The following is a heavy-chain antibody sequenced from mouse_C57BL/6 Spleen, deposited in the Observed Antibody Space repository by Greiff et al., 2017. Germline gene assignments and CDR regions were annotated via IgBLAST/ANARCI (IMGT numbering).Heavy chain of an antibody. CDR1: GYTFTSYW. J-gene: IGHJ2*01. CDR2: IDPSDSYT. V-gene: IGHV1-50*01. CDR3: ARGTQLTGDY. Sequence: QVQLKQPGAELVKPGASVKLSCKASGYTFTSYWMQWVKQRPGQGLEWIGEIDPSDSYTNYNQKFKGKATLTVDTSSSTAYMQLSSLTSEDSADYYCARGTQLTGDYWGQGTTLTVSS. D-gene: IGHD4-1*01.